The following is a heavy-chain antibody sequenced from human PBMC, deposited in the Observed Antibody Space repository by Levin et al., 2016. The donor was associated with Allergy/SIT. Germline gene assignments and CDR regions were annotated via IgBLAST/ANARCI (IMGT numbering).Heavy chain of an antibody. D-gene: IGHD3-9*01. CDR2: IYYSGST. CDR3: ARQGNQYYDILTGYYMGYYYYGMDV. Sequence: SETLSLTCTVSGGSISSSSYYWGWIRQPPGKGLEWIGSIYYSGSTYYNPSLKSRVTISVDTSKNQFSLKLSSVTAADTAVYYCARQGNQYYDILTGYYMGYYYYGMDVWGQGTTVTVSS. J-gene: IGHJ6*02. CDR1: GGSISSSSYY. V-gene: IGHV4-39*01.